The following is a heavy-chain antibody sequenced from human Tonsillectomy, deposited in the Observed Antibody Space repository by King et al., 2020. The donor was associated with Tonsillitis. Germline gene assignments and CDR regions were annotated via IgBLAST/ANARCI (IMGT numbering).Heavy chain of an antibody. V-gene: IGHV3-30*04. CDR1: GFIFSNFA. CDR3: AKDRILGHFAAGVYDVDV. CDR2: ISFDGSDI. J-gene: IGHJ6*02. D-gene: IGHD3-9*01. Sequence: VQLVESGGGVVQPGRSLRLSCAASGFIFSNFAMHWVRQGPGKGLEWVAVISFDGSDILYGDSVKGRFTISRDNSKNMVHLQVSSLRSDDTAMYYCAKDRILGHFAAGVYDVDVWGRGTTVTVSS.